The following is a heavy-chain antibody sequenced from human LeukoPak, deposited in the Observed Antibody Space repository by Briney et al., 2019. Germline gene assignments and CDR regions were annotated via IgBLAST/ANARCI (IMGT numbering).Heavy chain of an antibody. CDR3: VVTSVLAPSLDY. CDR1: GGTFSSYA. D-gene: IGHD3-10*01. Sequence: SVKVSCKASGGTFSSYAISWVRQAPGQGLEWMGGIIPIFGTANYAQKFQGRVTITADKSTSTAYMELSSLRSEDTAVYYCVVTSVLAPSLDYWGQGTLVAVSS. CDR2: IIPIFGTA. J-gene: IGHJ4*02. V-gene: IGHV1-69*06.